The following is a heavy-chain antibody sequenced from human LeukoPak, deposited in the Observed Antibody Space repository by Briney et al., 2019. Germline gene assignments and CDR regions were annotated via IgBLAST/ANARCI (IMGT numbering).Heavy chain of an antibody. CDR1: GFTFDDYA. CDR3: AKDIGTGFGELVFDY. D-gene: IGHD3-10*01. V-gene: IGHV3-9*01. J-gene: IGHJ4*02. Sequence: GGSLRLSCAASGFTFDDYAMHWVRQAPGKGLEWVSGISRNSASIGYADSVKGRFTISRDNAKNSLYLQMNSLRAEDTALYYCAKDIGTGFGELVFDYWGQGTLVTVSS. CDR2: ISRNSASI.